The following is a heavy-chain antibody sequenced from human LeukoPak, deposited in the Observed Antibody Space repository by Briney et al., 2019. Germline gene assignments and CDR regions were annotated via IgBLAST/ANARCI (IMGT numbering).Heavy chain of an antibody. CDR2: IWYDGSNK. D-gene: IGHD2-21*02. Sequence: GGSLRLSCAASGFTFSSYGMHWVRQAPGKGLEWVAVIWYDGSNKYYADSVKGRFTISRDNSKNTLYLQMNSLRAEDTAVYYCAKEHGGGDWALVYWGQGTLVTVSS. V-gene: IGHV3-30*02. J-gene: IGHJ4*02. CDR3: AKEHGGGDWALVY. CDR1: GFTFSSYG.